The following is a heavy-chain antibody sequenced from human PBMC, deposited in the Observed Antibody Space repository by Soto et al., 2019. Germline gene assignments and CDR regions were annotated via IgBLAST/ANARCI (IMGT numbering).Heavy chain of an antibody. Sequence: QALSLTFAISGDSVSSNTAACNLIRSSPSRGLEWLGRTYYRSNWRHDYAVSVKSRITVNPDTSKNHFSLQLNSVTPDGTAVYYCARGVAGSGFDLWGQGTLVTVSS. CDR1: GDSVSSNTAA. CDR2: TYYRSNWRH. J-gene: IGHJ4*02. V-gene: IGHV6-1*01. CDR3: ARGVAGSGFDL. D-gene: IGHD6-19*01.